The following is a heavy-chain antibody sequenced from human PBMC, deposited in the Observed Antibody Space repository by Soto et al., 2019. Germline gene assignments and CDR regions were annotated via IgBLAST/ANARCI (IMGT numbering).Heavy chain of an antibody. D-gene: IGHD7-27*01. CDR3: AKNWNWGSLVH. Sequence: PSETLSLTCTVSGGSIGSYYWSWIRQPPGKGLEWIGYIYYSDSINYNPSLKSRVIISDDTSKNQFSLRLSSVTAADAAVYYCAKNWNWGSLVHWGQGTLVTVSS. J-gene: IGHJ4*02. CDR1: GGSIGSYY. CDR2: IYYSDSI. V-gene: IGHV4-59*08.